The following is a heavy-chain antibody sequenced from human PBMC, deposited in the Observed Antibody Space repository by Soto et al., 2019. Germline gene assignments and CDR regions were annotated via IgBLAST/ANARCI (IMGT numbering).Heavy chain of an antibody. CDR2: INHSGST. CDR3: ARKGDSSSWYGYFYYYGMDV. V-gene: IGHV4-34*01. D-gene: IGHD6-13*01. Sequence: SETLSLTCAVYGGSFSGYYWSWIRQPPGKGLEWIGEINHSGSTNYNPSLKSRVTISVDTSKNQFPLKLSSVTAADTAVYYCARKGDSSSWYGYFYYYGMDVWGQGTTVTVSS. J-gene: IGHJ6*02. CDR1: GGSFSGYY.